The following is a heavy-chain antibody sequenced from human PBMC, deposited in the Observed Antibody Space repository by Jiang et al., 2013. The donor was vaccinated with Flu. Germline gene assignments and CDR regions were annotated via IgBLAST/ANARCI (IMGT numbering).Heavy chain of an antibody. Sequence: PGLVKPPGTLSLTCAVSGGSISSSNWWSWVRQPPEKGLEWIGSIYYSGNTYYNPSLKSRVTISVDTSKNQFSLKLSSVTAADTAVYYCARLGHYDSSGYPIGNWGQGTLVTVSS. V-gene: IGHV4-4*03. CDR3: ARLGHYDSSGYPIGN. D-gene: IGHD3-22*01. CDR1: GGSISSSNW. J-gene: IGHJ4*02. CDR2: IYYSGNT.